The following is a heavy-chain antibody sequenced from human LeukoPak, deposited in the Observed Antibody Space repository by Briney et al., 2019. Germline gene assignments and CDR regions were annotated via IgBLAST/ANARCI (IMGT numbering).Heavy chain of an antibody. D-gene: IGHD5-12*01. CDR2: ITDAVGST. CDR1: GFIVSGDF. J-gene: IGHJ4*02. V-gene: IGHV3-23*01. CDR3: AKEIFSGLLYIDY. Sequence: PGGSLRLSCAASGFIVSGDFMSWVRQAPGKGLEWVSAITDAVGSTHYADSVKGRFTISRDNSKNTVYLQMNSLRPEDMAVYYCAKEIFSGLLYIDYWGQGTLVTVSS.